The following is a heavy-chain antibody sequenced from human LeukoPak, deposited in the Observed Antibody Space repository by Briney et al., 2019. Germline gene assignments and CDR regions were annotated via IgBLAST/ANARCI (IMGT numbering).Heavy chain of an antibody. Sequence: SETLSHTCTVSGGSISGSSYYWGWIRQPPGKGLEWIGSIYYSGSTYYKPSLKSRVTISVDTSKNQFSLKLSSVTAADTAVYYCARPPGFSTSFWDWGQGTLVTVSS. V-gene: IGHV4-39*01. CDR2: IYYSGST. D-gene: IGHD2-2*01. CDR1: GGSISGSSYY. CDR3: ARPPGFSTSFWD. J-gene: IGHJ4*02.